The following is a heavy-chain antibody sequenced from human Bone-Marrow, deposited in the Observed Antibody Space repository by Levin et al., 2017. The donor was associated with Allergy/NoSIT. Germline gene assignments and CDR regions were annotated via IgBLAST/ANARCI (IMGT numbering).Heavy chain of an antibody. Sequence: SETLSLTCSVSGGSMSSYSWTWIRQPSGMGLEWIGKVHYRGSANYNPSLKSRVDISIDTSKNQFSLNLESVTAAAAGVYCCVRGSSSPCVLDNYFGMDVWGQGITVTVSS. J-gene: IGHJ6*02. D-gene: IGHD6-6*01. CDR3: VRGSSSPCVLDNYFGMDV. CDR2: VHYRGSA. CDR1: GGSMSSYS. V-gene: IGHV4-59*01.